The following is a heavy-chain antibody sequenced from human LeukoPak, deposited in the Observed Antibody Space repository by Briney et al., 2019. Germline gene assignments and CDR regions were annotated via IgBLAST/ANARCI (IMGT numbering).Heavy chain of an antibody. V-gene: IGHV4-59*01. D-gene: IGHD3-10*01. Sequence: SSETLSLTCTVSGGSISSYYWSWIRQPPGKGLEWIGYIYYIGRTNYNPSLKSRVTISVDTSKNQFSLMLTSVTAADTAVYYCARELKVRGGIDYWGQGTLVTVSS. J-gene: IGHJ4*02. CDR1: GGSISSYY. CDR2: IYYIGRT. CDR3: ARELKVRGGIDY.